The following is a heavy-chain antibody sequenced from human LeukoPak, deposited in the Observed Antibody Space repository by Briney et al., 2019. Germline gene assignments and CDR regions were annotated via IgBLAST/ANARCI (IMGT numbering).Heavy chain of an antibody. J-gene: IGHJ3*02. CDR1: GGSISSGGYY. D-gene: IGHD3-10*01. CDR2: IYHSGST. V-gene: IGHV4-30-2*01. CDR3: ATLSLWFGEFPHAFDI. Sequence: SQTLSLTCTVSGGSISSGGYYWSWIRQPPGKGLEWIGYIYHSGSTYYNPSLKSRVTISVDRSKNQFSLKLSSVTAADTAVYYCATLSLWFGEFPHAFDIWGQGTMVTVSS.